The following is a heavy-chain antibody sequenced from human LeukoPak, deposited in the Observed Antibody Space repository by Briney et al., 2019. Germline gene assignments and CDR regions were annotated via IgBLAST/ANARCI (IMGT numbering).Heavy chain of an antibody. Sequence: GGSLRLSCAASGFTFSSYWMHWVRQAPGKGLVWVSRINSDGSSTSYADSVKGRFTISRDNAKNTLYLQMNSLSAEDTAAYYCARGAYSGYGIYGDYGNWGQGTLVTVSS. CDR1: GFTFSSYW. CDR3: ARGAYSGYGIYGDYGN. CDR2: INSDGSST. J-gene: IGHJ4*02. D-gene: IGHD5-12*01. V-gene: IGHV3-74*01.